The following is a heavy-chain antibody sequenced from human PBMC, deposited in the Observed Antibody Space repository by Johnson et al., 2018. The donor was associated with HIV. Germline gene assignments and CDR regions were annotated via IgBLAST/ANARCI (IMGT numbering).Heavy chain of an antibody. CDR2: ISSSGSTI. V-gene: IGHV3-48*04. J-gene: IGHJ3*02. CDR3: ARHGGANYNFWSGYYDAFDI. D-gene: IGHD3-3*01. CDR1: GFTFSSYG. Sequence: EVQLVESGGGVVQPGRSLRLSCAASGFTFSSYGMHWVRQAPGKGLEWVSYISSSGSTIYYADSVKGRFTISRDNAKNSLYLKMNTLRAEDTAVYYCARHGGANYNFWSGYYDAFDIWGQGTMVTVSS.